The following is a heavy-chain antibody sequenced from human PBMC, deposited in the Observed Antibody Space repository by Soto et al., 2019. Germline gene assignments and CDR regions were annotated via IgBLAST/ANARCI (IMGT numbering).Heavy chain of an antibody. D-gene: IGHD3-3*01. V-gene: IGHV1-18*04. CDR2: ISAYNGNT. CDR1: GYTFTSYG. Sequence: ASVKVSCKASGYTFTSYGISWVRQAPGQGLEWMGWISAYNGNTNYAQKLQGRVTMTTDTSTSTAYMELRSLRSDDTAVYYCARDRRSYYDFWSGPISGMDVWGQGTTVTVSS. CDR3: ARDRRSYYDFWSGPISGMDV. J-gene: IGHJ6*02.